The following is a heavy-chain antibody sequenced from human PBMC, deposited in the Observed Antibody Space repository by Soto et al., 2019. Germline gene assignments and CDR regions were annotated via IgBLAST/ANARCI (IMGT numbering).Heavy chain of an antibody. Sequence: GSLRLSCSASGFTFSSYAMHWVRQAPGKGLEYVSAISSNGGSTYYADSVKGRFTISRDNSKNTLYLQMSSLRAEDTAVYYCVKDLEIAVADIGGNYYYYGMDVWGQGTTVTV. CDR2: ISSNGGST. D-gene: IGHD6-19*01. CDR1: GFTFSSYA. CDR3: VKDLEIAVADIGGNYYYYGMDV. J-gene: IGHJ6*02. V-gene: IGHV3-64D*06.